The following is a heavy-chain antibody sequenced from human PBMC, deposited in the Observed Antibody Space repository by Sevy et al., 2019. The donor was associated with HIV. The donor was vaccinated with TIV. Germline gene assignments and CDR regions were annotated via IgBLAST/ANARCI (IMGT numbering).Heavy chain of an antibody. V-gene: IGHV1-2*06. CDR1: GYSFSVYH. D-gene: IGHD2-15*01. CDR2: INPNTNDA. CDR3: ATRWLGYYGLDF. J-gene: IGHJ6*02. Sequence: ASVKVSCKASGYSFSVYHMNWVRQAPGQDLEWMGRINPNTNDADYAQNFEGRVTMTCDTSINTAYLELMNLRPDDTAVYYCATRWLGYYGLDFWGQGTTVTVSS.